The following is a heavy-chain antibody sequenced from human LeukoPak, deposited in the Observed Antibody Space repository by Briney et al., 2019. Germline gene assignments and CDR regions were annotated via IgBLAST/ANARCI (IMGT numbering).Heavy chain of an antibody. CDR3: ARVHGYSYGYTFDY. Sequence: SETLSLTCTVSGYSISSGYYWGWIRQPPGKGLEWIGSIYHSGSTYYNPSLKSRVTISVDTSKNQFSLKLSSVTAADTAVYYCARVHGYSYGYTFDYWGQGTLVTVSS. D-gene: IGHD5-18*01. V-gene: IGHV4-38-2*02. CDR2: IYHSGST. J-gene: IGHJ4*02. CDR1: GYSISSGYY.